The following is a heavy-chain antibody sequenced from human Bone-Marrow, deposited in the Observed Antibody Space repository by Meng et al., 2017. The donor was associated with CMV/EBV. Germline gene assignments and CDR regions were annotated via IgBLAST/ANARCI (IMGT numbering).Heavy chain of an antibody. CDR2: IYHSGST. V-gene: IGHV4-4*02. D-gene: IGHD2-2*02. J-gene: IGHJ4*02. CDR1: GGSISSSNW. CDR3: ARHCSSTSCYTDYFDY. Sequence: GSLRLSCAVSGGSISSSNWWSWVRQPPGKGLEWIGEIYHSGSTNYNPSLKSRVTISVDKSKNQFSLKLSSVTAADTAVYYCARHCSSTSCYTDYFDYLGQRTLLTVSS.